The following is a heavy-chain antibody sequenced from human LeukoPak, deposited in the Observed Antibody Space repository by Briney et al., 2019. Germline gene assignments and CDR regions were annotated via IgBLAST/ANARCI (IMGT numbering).Heavy chain of an antibody. CDR1: GYTLTSLD. J-gene: IGHJ4*02. CDR2: MNPNSGNT. CDR3: AKHQLGYCSSTSCRSGGD. V-gene: IGHV1-8*01. D-gene: IGHD2-2*01. Sequence: ASVNVSCKASGYTLTSLDINWVRQATGQGLEWMGWMNPNSGNTVYAQKFQGRVTMTRNTSISTAYMELSSLRSEDTAVNYCAKHQLGYCSSTSCRSGGDWGQGTLVTVSS.